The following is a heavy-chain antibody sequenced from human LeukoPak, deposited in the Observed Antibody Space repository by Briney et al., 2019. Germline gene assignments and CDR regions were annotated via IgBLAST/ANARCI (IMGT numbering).Heavy chain of an antibody. CDR2: IYSGGRT. V-gene: IGHV3-53*01. CDR3: AKRFKSIAAAGDFDY. CDR1: GFTVSSNY. D-gene: IGHD6-13*01. Sequence: PGGSLRLSCAASGFTVSSNYMSWVRQAPGKGLEWVSVIYSGGRTYYADSVKGRFTISRDNSKNTLYLQMNSLRAEDTAVYYCAKRFKSIAAAGDFDYWGQGTLVTVSS. J-gene: IGHJ4*02.